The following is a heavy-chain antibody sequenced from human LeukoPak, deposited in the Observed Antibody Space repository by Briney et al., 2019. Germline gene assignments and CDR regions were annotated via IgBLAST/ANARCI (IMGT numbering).Heavy chain of an antibody. J-gene: IGHJ4*02. V-gene: IGHV3-23*01. CDR2: ISGSGGST. CDR3: AKDLYGSGTYGTYYVDS. Sequence: GGSLRLSCAASGFTFSSYAMSWVRQAPGKGLEWVSAISGSGGSTYYADSVKGRFTISRDNSKNTLYLQMTSLRAEGTAVYYCAKDLYGSGTYGTYYVDSWGQGTLVTVSS. D-gene: IGHD3-10*01. CDR1: GFTFSSYA.